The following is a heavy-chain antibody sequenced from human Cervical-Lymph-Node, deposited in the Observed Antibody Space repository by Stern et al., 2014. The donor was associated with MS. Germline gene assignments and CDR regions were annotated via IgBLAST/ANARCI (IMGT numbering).Heavy chain of an antibody. Sequence: EDQLVESGAEVRKPGESLKISCKTSDNAFSTYWIVWVRQMSGKGLEWMGSIHQFQNEKKYRPSFQGQVVVSAVKSITTAYLQWRTLKTSDTGTYYCARLAGGGLAVWGQGTTVTVSS. CDR3: ARLAGGGLAV. CDR1: DNAFSTYW. D-gene: IGHD3-16*01. J-gene: IGHJ6*02. CDR2: IHQFQNEK. V-gene: IGHV5-51*03.